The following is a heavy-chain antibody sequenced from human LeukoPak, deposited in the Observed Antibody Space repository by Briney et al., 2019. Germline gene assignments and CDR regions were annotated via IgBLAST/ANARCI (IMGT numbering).Heavy chain of an antibody. J-gene: IGHJ4*02. Sequence: ASVKVSCKASGYTFTSYYMHWVRQAPGQGLEWMGIINPSGGSTSYAQKFQGRVTMTRDTSTSTVYMELSSLRSEDTAVYYCAGEGPYYYDSSGYYVYWGQGTLVTVSS. CDR2: INPSGGST. D-gene: IGHD3-22*01. CDR3: AGEGPYYYDSSGYYVY. CDR1: GYTFTSYY. V-gene: IGHV1-46*01.